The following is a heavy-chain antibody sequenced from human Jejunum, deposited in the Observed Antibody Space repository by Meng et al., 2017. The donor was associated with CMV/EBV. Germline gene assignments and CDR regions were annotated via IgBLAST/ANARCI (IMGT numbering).Heavy chain of an antibody. CDR3: ARDTNIHYGMDV. D-gene: IGHD2/OR15-2a*01. CDR2: IITMLAIA. V-gene: IGHV1-69*04. CDR1: GGTFSSYT. Sequence: ASGGTFSSYTISWVRQAPGKGLGWMGRIITMLAIANYAQKLQDRVTITADKSTGTAYMELSSLRFEDTAVYYCARDTNIHYGMDVWGQGTTVTVSS. J-gene: IGHJ6*02.